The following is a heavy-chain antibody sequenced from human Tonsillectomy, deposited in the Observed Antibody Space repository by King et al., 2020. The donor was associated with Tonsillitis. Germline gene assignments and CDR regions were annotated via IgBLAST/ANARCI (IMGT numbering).Heavy chain of an antibody. J-gene: IGHJ3*01. D-gene: IGHD2/OR15-2a*01. V-gene: IGHV3-23*04. CDR1: GFRFSSYA. CDR3: AKDGNFYGPNAFEF. CDR2: IRDNGRTT. Sequence: VQLVESGGGLVQPGGSLRLSCAASGFRFSSYAMTWVRKAPGKGLEWVSAIRDNGRTTYYADSVKGRFTTSRDNSKNTLWLQMNSLRAEDTAVYYCAKDGNFYGPNAFEFWGQGTVVTVSS.